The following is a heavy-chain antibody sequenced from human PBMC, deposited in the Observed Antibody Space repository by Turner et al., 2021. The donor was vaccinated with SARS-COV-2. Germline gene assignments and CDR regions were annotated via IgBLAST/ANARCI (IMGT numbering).Heavy chain of an antibody. CDR2: INPNNGGT. CDR3: ARAVGYTDMEY. D-gene: IGHD5-18*01. CDR1: GFTFTGYY. Sequence: QVQLVQSGAEVKKPGASVTVSCKASGFTFTGYYMHWVRQAPGQGLEWMGWINPNNGGTNCAQKFQGRVTMTRDTSISTAYMELSRLRSDDTAVYYCARAVGYTDMEYWGQGTLVTVSS. J-gene: IGHJ4*02. V-gene: IGHV1-2*02.